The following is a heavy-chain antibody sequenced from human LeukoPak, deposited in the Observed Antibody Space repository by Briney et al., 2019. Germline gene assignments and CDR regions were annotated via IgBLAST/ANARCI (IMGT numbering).Heavy chain of an antibody. Sequence: SQTLSLTCAISGDSVSSNSASWNWTRQSPSRGLEWLGRTYYRSKWYNGYAVSVKSRITINPDTSKNQFSLHLNSVTPEDTAVYYCAREVDGTGAFDIWGQGTMVTVSS. CDR1: GDSVSSNSAS. V-gene: IGHV6-1*01. D-gene: IGHD6-19*01. J-gene: IGHJ3*02. CDR3: AREVDGTGAFDI. CDR2: TYYRSKWYN.